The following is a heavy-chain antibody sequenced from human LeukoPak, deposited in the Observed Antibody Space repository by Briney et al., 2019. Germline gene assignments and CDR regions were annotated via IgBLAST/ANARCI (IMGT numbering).Heavy chain of an antibody. CDR1: GGTFSSYA. CDR3: ERDAIRDGYNSDYYYGMDV. D-gene: IGHD5-24*01. CDR2: IIPILGIA. J-gene: IGHJ6*02. V-gene: IGHV1-69*04. Sequence: ASVKVSCKASGGTFSSYAISWVRQAPGQGLEWMGRIIPILGIANYAQKFQGRVTITADKSTSTAYMELSSLRSEDTAVYYCERDAIRDGYNSDYYYGMDVWGQGTTVTVSS.